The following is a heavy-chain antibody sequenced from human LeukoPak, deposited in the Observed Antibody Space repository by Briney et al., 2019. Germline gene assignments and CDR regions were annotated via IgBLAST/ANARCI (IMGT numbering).Heavy chain of an antibody. CDR3: PRGRDRRSWSITPPFDY. J-gene: IGHJ4*02. Sequence: PSETLSLTCAGSGGSISSSNWWSWVRQPPGEGLEWIGEIYYNGSTNYNHSLKSRVTISVDKSTNQFSVNLSYFTAAAAAAFYCPRGRDRRSWSITPPFDYWGQGTLVTVSS. CDR2: IYYNGST. V-gene: IGHV4-4*02. D-gene: IGHD6-13*01. CDR1: GGSISSSNW.